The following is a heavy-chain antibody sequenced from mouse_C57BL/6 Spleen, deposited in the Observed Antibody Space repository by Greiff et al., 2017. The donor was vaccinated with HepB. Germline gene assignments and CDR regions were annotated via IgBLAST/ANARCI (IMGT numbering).Heavy chain of an antibody. J-gene: IGHJ4*01. CDR2: INPSSGYT. D-gene: IGHD2-4*01. Sequence: VQLVESGAELARPGASVKMSCKASGYTFTSYTMHWVKQRPGQGLEWIGYINPSSGYTKYNQKFKDKATLTADKSSSTAYMQLSSLTSEDSAVYYCANYDYDDYAMDYWGQRTSVTVSS. V-gene: IGHV1-4*01. CDR3: ANYDYDDYAMDY. CDR1: GYTFTSYT.